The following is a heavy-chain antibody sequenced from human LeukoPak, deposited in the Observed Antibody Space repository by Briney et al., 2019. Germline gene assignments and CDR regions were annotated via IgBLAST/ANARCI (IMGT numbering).Heavy chain of an antibody. V-gene: IGHV3-48*01. Sequence: GGSLRLSCAASGFTFSSYSMNWVRQAPGKGLEWISYISSTSTTVLYADSVKGRFTISRDNAKNSLDLQMNSLRAEDTAVYYCARDRVTYTTSVDLLDYWGQGTLVTVSS. J-gene: IGHJ4*02. CDR2: ISSTSTTV. CDR1: GFTFSSYS. CDR3: ARDRVTYTTSVDLLDY. D-gene: IGHD2-2*02.